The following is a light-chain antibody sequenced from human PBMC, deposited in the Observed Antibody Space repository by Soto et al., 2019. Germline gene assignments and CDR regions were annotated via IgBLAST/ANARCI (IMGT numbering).Light chain of an antibody. CDR3: SSYAGSNNYV. Sequence: QSVLTQPPSASGSPGQSVTISCTGNSSDVGGYNYVSWYQQHSGKAPKVMIYEVNKRPSGVPDRFSGSKSGNTASLTVSGLQAEDEADYYCSSYAGSNNYVFGTGTKVTVL. J-gene: IGLJ1*01. CDR2: EVN. CDR1: SSDVGGYNY. V-gene: IGLV2-8*01.